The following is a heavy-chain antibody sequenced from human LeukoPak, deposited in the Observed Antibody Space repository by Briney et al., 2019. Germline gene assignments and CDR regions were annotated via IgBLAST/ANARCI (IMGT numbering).Heavy chain of an antibody. D-gene: IGHD1-1*01. J-gene: IGHJ6*03. CDR2: IYPGDSDT. CDR1: GSTFSNNW. CDR3: ARLGTPYYYYYMDI. V-gene: IGHV5-51*01. Sequence: RESLKISCQGSGSTFSNNWIAWLRHMPGNGLEWMGIIYPGDSDTKYSPSFQGQVSISADKSFNTAYLQWRSVEASDTAIYYCARLGTPYYYYYMDIWGRGTTVTVSS.